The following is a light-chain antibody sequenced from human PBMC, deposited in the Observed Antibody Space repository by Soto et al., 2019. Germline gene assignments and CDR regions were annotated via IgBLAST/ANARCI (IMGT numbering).Light chain of an antibody. V-gene: IGLV1-40*01. CDR2: GNT. Sequence: QSVLTQPPSVSGAPRQRVTISCTGSSSNIGAGYEVHWYQHLPGKAPKLLIYGNTDRPSGVPDRFSGSKSGTSASLAITGLQAEDEADYYCQSYDTSLSASYVFGGGTKVTVL. CDR1: SSNIGAGYE. J-gene: IGLJ1*01. CDR3: QSYDTSLSASYV.